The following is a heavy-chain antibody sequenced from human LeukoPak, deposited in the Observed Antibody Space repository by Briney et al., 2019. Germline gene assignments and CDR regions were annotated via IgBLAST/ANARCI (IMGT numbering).Heavy chain of an antibody. D-gene: IGHD3-10*01. CDR3: ATHPITMVRGVIIDY. V-gene: IGHV4-4*07. J-gene: IGHJ4*02. CDR1: GGSISSYY. CDR2: IYTSGST. Sequence: SETLSLTCTVSGGSISSYYWSWIRQPAGKGLEWIGRIYTSGSTNYNPSLKSRVTISVDTSKNQFSLKLSSVTAADTAVYYCATHPITMVRGVIIDYWGQGTLVTVSS.